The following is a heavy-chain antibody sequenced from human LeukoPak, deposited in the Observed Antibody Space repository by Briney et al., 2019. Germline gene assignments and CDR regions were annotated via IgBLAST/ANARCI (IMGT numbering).Heavy chain of an antibody. CDR1: GFTFSSYA. CDR2: ISYDGSNK. CDR3: ARAAHPYCSGGSCYAGRYYYGMDV. Sequence: PGGSLRLSCAASGFTFSSYAMHWVRQAPGKGLEWVAVISYDGSNKYYADSVKGRFTISRDNSKNTLYLQMNSLRAEDTAVYYCARAAHPYCSGGSCYAGRYYYGMDVWGQGTTVTVSS. J-gene: IGHJ6*02. V-gene: IGHV3-30*04. D-gene: IGHD2-15*01.